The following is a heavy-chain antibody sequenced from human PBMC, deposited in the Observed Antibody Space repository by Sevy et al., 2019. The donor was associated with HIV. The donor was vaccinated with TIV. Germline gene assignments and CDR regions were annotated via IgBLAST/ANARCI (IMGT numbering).Heavy chain of an antibody. CDR2: IKSKPDGGTG. D-gene: IGHD1-26*01. CDR3: TAGVGTSDFDY. V-gene: IGHV3-15*01. J-gene: IGHJ4*02. CDR1: GFTFSNAW. Sequence: GGSLRLSCVASGFTFSNAWMSWVRQTPGKGLEWVGRIKSKPDGGTGDFAAPVKGRSAIARDDSKNTLSLQMDSLKTEDTAVYYCTAGVGTSDFDYWGQGILVTVSS.